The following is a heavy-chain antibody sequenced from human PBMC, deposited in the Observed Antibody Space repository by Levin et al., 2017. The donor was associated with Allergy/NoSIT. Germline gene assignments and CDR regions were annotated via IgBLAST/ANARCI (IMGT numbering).Heavy chain of an antibody. CDR3: ARSAVVRVGWFDP. V-gene: IGHV3-64*01. CDR1: GFTFSSYA. Sequence: GGSLRLSCAASGFTFSSYAMHWVRQAPGKGLEYVSAISSNGGSTYYANSVKGRFTISRDNSKNTLYLQMGSLRAEDMAVYYCARSAVVRVGWFDPWGQGTLVTVSS. CDR2: ISSNGGST. J-gene: IGHJ5*02. D-gene: IGHD4-23*01.